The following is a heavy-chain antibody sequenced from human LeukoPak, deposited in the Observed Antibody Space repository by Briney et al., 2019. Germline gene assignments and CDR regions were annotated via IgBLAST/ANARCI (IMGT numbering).Heavy chain of an antibody. D-gene: IGHD2-2*01. CDR2: ISGSGGST. V-gene: IGHV3-23*01. J-gene: IGHJ6*04. CDR1: GFTFSSYA. CDR3: AKDAGIVVVPAASRVGYYYYGMDV. Sequence: GGSLRLSCAASGFTFSSYAMSWVRQAPGKGLEWVSAISGSGGSTYYADSVKGRFTISRDNSKNTLYLQMNSLRAEDTAVYYCAKDAGIVVVPAASRVGYYYYGMDVWGKGTTVTVSS.